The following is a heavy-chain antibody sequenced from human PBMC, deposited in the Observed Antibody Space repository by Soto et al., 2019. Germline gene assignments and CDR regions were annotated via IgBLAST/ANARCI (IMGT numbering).Heavy chain of an antibody. CDR3: ERDGLELLGSIDH. Sequence: GGSLRLSCAASGSTFSSYSMNWVRQAPGKGLEWVSSISSSSSYIYYADSVKGRFTISRDNAKNSLYLQMNSLRAEDTAVYYCERDGLELLGSIDHWGQGTLATVSS. V-gene: IGHV3-21*01. J-gene: IGHJ4*02. D-gene: IGHD1-26*01. CDR1: GSTFSSYS. CDR2: ISSSSSYI.